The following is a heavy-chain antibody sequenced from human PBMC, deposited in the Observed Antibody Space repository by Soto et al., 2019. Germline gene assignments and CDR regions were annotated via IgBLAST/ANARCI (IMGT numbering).Heavy chain of an antibody. CDR3: ASLSAPVDY. Sequence: TGGSLRLSCVASGFTFSSYWMHWVRQVPGKGMEWVSKIDSNGIMTDYADSVRGRFTISRDNAKNSLYLQMNSLRVEDTAVYHCASLSAPVDYWGQGTLVTVSS. CDR2: IDSNGIMT. V-gene: IGHV3-74*01. CDR1: GFTFSSYW. D-gene: IGHD2-2*01. J-gene: IGHJ4*01.